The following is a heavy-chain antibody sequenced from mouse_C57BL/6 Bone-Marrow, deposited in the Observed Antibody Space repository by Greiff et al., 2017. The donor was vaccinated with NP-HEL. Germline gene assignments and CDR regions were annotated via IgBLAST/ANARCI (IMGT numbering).Heavy chain of an antibody. CDR2: ILPGSGST. CDR1: GYTFTGYW. CDR3: ARWWYGSRFDD. Sequence: QVQLQQSGAELMKPGASVKLSCKATGYTFTGYWIEWVKQRPGHGLEWIGEILPGSGSTKYTEKFKGKATFTADKSSNTAYLQDSSVATEDSAIYYCARWWYGSRFDDWGQGTTLTVSS. D-gene: IGHD1-1*01. J-gene: IGHJ2*01. V-gene: IGHV1-9*01.